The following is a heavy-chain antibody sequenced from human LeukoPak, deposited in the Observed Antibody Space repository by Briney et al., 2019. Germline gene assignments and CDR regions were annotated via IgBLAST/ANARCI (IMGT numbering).Heavy chain of an antibody. D-gene: IGHD6-19*01. V-gene: IGHV3-23*01. CDR2: ISERGDTT. Sequence: PGGSLRLSCVASGITFITYAMTWVRQAPGKGLEWVSSISERGDTTYYADSVRGRFTISRDNSKNTLYLQMNSVRVEDTAVYSCVCGSSIPDYWGLGTLVTVSS. CDR3: VCGSSIPDY. CDR1: GITFITYA. J-gene: IGHJ4*02.